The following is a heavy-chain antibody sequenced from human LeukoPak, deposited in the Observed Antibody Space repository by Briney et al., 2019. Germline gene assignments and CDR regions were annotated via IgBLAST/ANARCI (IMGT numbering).Heavy chain of an antibody. V-gene: IGHV1-69*13. D-gene: IGHD1/OR15-1a*01. CDR2: IIPAFAKV. CDR3: ARERATTMFDF. CDR1: GGSFSTYT. Sequence: SVKVSCKASGGSFSTYTFSWVRQAPGLGLEWKGDIIPAFAKVNYAQRFHGRITITADESTSTAYMELRSPESEDTAVYFCARERATTMFDFWGQGTLVSVSS. J-gene: IGHJ4*02.